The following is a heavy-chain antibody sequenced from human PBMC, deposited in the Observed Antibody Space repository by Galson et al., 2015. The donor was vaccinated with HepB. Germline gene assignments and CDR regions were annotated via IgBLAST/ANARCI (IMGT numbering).Heavy chain of an antibody. Sequence: SHRLPRAASGFNFSRHGMHWLGQAPCKRLDCLAVIWYDGSNHYYADSMKGRFTISRDNTKNTLFLQLNGVRVEGTAIYYCAREDPHVAVAVLDQWGQGTLVAVSS. CDR2: IWYDGSNH. D-gene: IGHD3-10*02. J-gene: IGHJ4*02. V-gene: IGHV3-33*01. CDR3: AREDPHVAVAVLDQ. CDR1: GFNFSRHG.